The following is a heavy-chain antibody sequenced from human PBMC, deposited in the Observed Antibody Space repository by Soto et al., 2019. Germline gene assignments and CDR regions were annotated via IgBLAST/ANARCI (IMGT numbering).Heavy chain of an antibody. J-gene: IGHJ4*02. V-gene: IGHV4-34*01. CDR2: INHSGST. CDR1: GGSLSPSY. CDR3: ARASKGGIVVVVAASRHYFDY. Sequence: HSETLSLTCAVDGGSLSPSYWIWVRQPPGKGLEWIGEINHSGSTNYNPSLKSRVTISVDTSKNQFSLKLSSVTAADTAVYYCARASKGGIVVVVAASRHYFDYWGQGTLVTVSS. D-gene: IGHD2-15*01.